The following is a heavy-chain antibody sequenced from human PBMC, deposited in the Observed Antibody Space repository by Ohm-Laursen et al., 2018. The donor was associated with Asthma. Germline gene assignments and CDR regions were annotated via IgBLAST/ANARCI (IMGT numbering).Heavy chain of an antibody. J-gene: IGHJ4*02. V-gene: IGHV1-58*01. Sequence: SSVKVSCKASGFTFTSSAVQWVRQARGQRLEWIGWIVVGSGNTNYAQKFQERVTITRDMSTSTAYMELSSLRSEDTAVYYCARDRLVTQEIDYWGQGTLVTVSS. CDR1: GFTFTSSA. CDR3: ARDRLVTQEIDY. CDR2: IVVGSGNT. D-gene: IGHD4-23*01.